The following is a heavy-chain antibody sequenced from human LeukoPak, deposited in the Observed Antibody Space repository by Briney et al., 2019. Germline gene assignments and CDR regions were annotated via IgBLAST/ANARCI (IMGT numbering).Heavy chain of an antibody. Sequence: SGGSLRLSCAASGFTFSSYSMNWVRQAPGKGLEWVSSISSSSSYIYYADSVKGRFTISRDNAKNSLYLQMNSLRAEDTAVYYCAREDYDSSGRTAFDIWGQGTMVTVSS. CDR1: GFTFSSYS. V-gene: IGHV3-21*01. D-gene: IGHD3-22*01. J-gene: IGHJ3*02. CDR3: AREDYDSSGRTAFDI. CDR2: ISSSSSYI.